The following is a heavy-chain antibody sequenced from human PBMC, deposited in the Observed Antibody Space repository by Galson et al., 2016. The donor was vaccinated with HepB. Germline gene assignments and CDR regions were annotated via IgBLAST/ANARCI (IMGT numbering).Heavy chain of an antibody. V-gene: IGHV3-53*01. CDR1: GFSVSSNF. D-gene: IGHD6-13*01. Sequence: SLRLSCAASGFSVSSNFVSWVRQSPGKGLGWVSVIYTGGSTYYADSVKGRFTISRDNSKNMLYLQMNSLRAEDTAVYYCARAIAAAGNFVYWGQGTLVTVSS. CDR3: ARAIAAAGNFVY. CDR2: IYTGGST. J-gene: IGHJ4*02.